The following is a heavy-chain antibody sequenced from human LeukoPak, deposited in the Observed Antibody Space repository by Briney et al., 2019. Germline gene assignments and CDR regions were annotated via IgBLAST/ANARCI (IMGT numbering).Heavy chain of an antibody. D-gene: IGHD6-19*01. CDR1: GFTFSSYA. V-gene: IGHV3-64*01. Sequence: RTGGFLRLSCAASGFTFSSYAMHWVRQAPGKGLEYVSAISSNGGSTYYANSVKGRFTISRDNSKNTLYLQMGSLRAEDMAVYYCARGGPYSSGWYNYYYGMDVWGQGTTVTVSS. J-gene: IGHJ6*02. CDR3: ARGGPYSSGWYNYYYGMDV. CDR2: ISSNGGST.